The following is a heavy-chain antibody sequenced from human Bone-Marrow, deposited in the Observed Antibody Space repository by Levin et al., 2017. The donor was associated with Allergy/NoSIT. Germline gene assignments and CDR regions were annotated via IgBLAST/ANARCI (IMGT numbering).Heavy chain of an antibody. Sequence: SVKVSCKTSGGVFNNYQITWVRQAPGQGLEWVGGIIPAYDTPNYAEKFQGRVTITADKSTTTSYMHLSSLRSGDTAVYYCARGLADFSQASWGQGSLLIVSS. CDR1: GGVFNNYQ. CDR2: IIPAYDTP. D-gene: IGHD3-3*01. V-gene: IGHV1-69*06. J-gene: IGHJ5*02. CDR3: ARGLADFSQAS.